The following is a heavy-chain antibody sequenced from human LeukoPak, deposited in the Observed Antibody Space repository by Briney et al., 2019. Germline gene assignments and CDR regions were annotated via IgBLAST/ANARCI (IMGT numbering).Heavy chain of an antibody. V-gene: IGHV3-30*02. CDR1: GFIFSSYG. D-gene: IGHD6-13*01. J-gene: IGHJ4*02. Sequence: GGSLRLSCAASGFIFSSYGMHWVRQAPGKGLEWVAFIRYDGSNKYYADSVKGRFTISRDNSKNTLYLQMNSLRAEDTAVYYCAKDFIELGSTIPDYWGQGTLVTVSS. CDR3: AKDFIELGSTIPDY. CDR2: IRYDGSNK.